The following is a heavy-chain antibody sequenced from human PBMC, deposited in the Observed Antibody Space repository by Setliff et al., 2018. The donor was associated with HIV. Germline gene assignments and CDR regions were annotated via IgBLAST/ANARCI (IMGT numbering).Heavy chain of an antibody. CDR3: ARLSGGMVPNY. CDR1: TESLTRYD. Sequence: SETLSLTCAVYTESLTRYDWAWIRQSPGKGLEWIGSIYHTGITYDNPSLKSRVTISVDTSKNQISLRLSSVTAADTAVYYCARLSGGMVPNYWGQGTLVTVSS. J-gene: IGHJ4*02. CDR2: IYHTGIT. V-gene: IGHV4-34*01. D-gene: IGHD3-10*01.